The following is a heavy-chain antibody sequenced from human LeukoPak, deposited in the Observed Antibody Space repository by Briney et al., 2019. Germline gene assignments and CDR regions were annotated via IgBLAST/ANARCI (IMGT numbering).Heavy chain of an antibody. CDR1: GFTFSSYS. V-gene: IGHV3-21*01. D-gene: IGHD3-10*01. J-gene: IGHJ4*02. CDR2: ISSSSSYI. Sequence: GGSLRLSCAASGFTFSSYSMNWVCQTPGKGLEWVSSISSSSSYIYYADSVKGRFTISRDNAKNSLYLQMNSLRVEDTAIYYCVKVAKFYYGSESYYFFEHWGQGTPVTASS. CDR3: VKVAKFYYGSESYYFFEH.